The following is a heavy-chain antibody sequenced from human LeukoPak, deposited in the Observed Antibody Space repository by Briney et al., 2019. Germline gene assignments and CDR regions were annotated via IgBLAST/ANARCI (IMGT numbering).Heavy chain of an antibody. CDR2: ISYDGSNK. V-gene: IGHV3-30*19. Sequence: GRSLRLSCAASGFTFSSYGMHWVRQAPGKGLEWVAVISYDGSNKYYADSVKGRFTISRDDSKNTVYLQMNSLRTEDTAVYYCVRGSCGIYCYFDYWGQGALVTVSS. CDR3: VRGSCGIYCYFDY. J-gene: IGHJ4*02. D-gene: IGHD1-26*01. CDR1: GFTFSSYG.